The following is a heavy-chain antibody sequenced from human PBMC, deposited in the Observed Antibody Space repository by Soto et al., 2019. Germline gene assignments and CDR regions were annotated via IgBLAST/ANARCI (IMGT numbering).Heavy chain of an antibody. CDR3: VRDSPIGSTYSGYDAIDS. D-gene: IGHD5-12*01. J-gene: IGHJ4*02. Sequence: QVQLVQSGAEVKKPGSSVKVSCKASGGTFSTSTFTWVRQAPGQGLEWMGRTIPLLNVADYAQDFQGRVTITAAKSTRTAYMELTSLTSKDTAVYYCVRDSPIGSTYSGYDAIDSWGQGTLVTVSS. CDR1: GGTFSTST. CDR2: TIPLLNVA. V-gene: IGHV1-69*08.